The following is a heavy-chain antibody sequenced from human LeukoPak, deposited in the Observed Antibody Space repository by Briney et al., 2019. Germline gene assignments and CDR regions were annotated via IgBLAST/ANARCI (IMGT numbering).Heavy chain of an antibody. CDR3: ATSSEAGYSSGWFNWFDP. J-gene: IGHJ5*02. V-gene: IGHV3-21*01. D-gene: IGHD6-19*01. Sequence: GGSLRLSCAASGFTFSSYSMNWARQAPGKGLEWVSSISSSSSYIYYADSVKGRFTISRDNAKNSLYLQMNSLRAEDTAVYYCATSSEAGYSSGWFNWFDPWGQGTLVTVSS. CDR1: GFTFSSYS. CDR2: ISSSSSYI.